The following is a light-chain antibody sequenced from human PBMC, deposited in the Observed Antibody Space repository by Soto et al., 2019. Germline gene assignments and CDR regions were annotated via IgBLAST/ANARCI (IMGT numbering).Light chain of an antibody. CDR1: HDIKND. V-gene: IGKV1-17*01. J-gene: IGKJ1*01. CDR2: AAS. CDR3: LQHNSYSWT. Sequence: DIQMTQSPSSLSASVGDRVIITCRASHDIKNDLDWYQQKPGKGPKRLIYAASSLQSGVPSRFSGSGSGTEFTLTISSLQSEDFATYYCLQHNSYSWTFGQGTKVEIK.